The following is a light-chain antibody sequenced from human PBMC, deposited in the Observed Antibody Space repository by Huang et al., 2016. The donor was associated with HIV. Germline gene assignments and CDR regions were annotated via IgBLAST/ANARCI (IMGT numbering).Light chain of an antibody. CDR3: QQSYNTPPT. CDR1: QSISNY. J-gene: IGKJ1*01. Sequence: DIQMTQSPASLSASVGDRVTITCRATQSISNYVNWYQQKPGKAPTLLIYGASTLQSGVPSRCSGSGSGTDFTLTISSLQPEYFTTYYCQQSYNTPPTFGQGTKVEI. V-gene: IGKV1-39*01. CDR2: GAS.